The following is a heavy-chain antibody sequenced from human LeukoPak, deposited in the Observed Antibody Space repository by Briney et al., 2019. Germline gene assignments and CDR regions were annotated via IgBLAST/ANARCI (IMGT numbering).Heavy chain of an antibody. Sequence: SDTLSLTCTVSGGSISSYYWSWIRQPPGKGLEWIGYIYYSGSTNYNPSLNSRGTISVDTSKNQFSLKLSSVTAADTAVCYCARERDSSGYYGSYAFDIWGQGTMVTVSS. J-gene: IGHJ3*02. V-gene: IGHV4-59*01. D-gene: IGHD3-22*01. CDR2: IYYSGST. CDR1: GGSISSYY. CDR3: ARERDSSGYYGSYAFDI.